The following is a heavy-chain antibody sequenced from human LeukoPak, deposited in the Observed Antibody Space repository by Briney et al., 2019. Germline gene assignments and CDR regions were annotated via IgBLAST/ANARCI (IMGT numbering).Heavy chain of an antibody. D-gene: IGHD1-26*01. J-gene: IGHJ4*02. CDR1: GYTFTSYG. Sequence: GASVKVSCKASGYTFTSYGISWVRHAPGQGLEWMGWISAHNGDTNYAQKFQGRVSMTTDTSTSTGYMELRSLTSDDTAVYYCARDLKRTVGATTASDYWGQGTLVTVSS. CDR2: ISAHNGDT. CDR3: ARDLKRTVGATTASDY. V-gene: IGHV1-18*01.